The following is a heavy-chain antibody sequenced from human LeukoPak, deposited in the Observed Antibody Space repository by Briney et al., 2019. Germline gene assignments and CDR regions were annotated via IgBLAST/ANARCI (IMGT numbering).Heavy chain of an antibody. D-gene: IGHD1-26*01. V-gene: IGHV3-23*01. CDR2: ISGSGGNA. CDR1: GFTFSSYA. J-gene: IGHJ4*02. CDR3: AKKEGGFDH. Sequence: GGSLRLSCAASGFTFSSYAMSWVRQAPGKGLEWVSSISGSGGNAYYADSVKGRFTISRDNSKNTLYLQMNSLRAEDTAVYYCAKKEGGFDHWGQGALVNGSS.